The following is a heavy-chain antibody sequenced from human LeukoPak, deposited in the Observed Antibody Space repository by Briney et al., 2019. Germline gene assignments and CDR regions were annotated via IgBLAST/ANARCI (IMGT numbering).Heavy chain of an antibody. CDR1: SYSISSGSY. D-gene: IGHD4-17*01. V-gene: IGHV4-38-2*01. J-gene: IGHJ4*02. Sequence: PSETLSLTCAVSSYSISSGSYWGWIRQSPGKGLEWVGSIFHSGNSYYNPSLKSRLTMSVDTSKNQFSLKLTSVTAADTALYYCARVTYVDDMLYQYFDYWGQGILVTVSS. CDR3: ARVTYVDDMLYQYFDY. CDR2: IFHSGNS.